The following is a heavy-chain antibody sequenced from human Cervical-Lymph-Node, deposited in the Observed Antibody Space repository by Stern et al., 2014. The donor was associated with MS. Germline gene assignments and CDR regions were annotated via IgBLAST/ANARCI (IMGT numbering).Heavy chain of an antibody. V-gene: IGHV6-1*01. CDR2: KFYRSKWYN. J-gene: IGHJ4*02. D-gene: IGHD6-19*01. CDR3: ARDLSSGWLVAFDY. CDR1: GDSVSSNSAA. Sequence: QVQMQKSGPGLVKPSQTLSLTCAISGDSVSSNSAAWNWTRQSPSSGLEWLGRKFYRSKWYNDYAVSVKSRITSNPDTSKNQFSLQLNSVTPEDTAVYYCARDLSSGWLVAFDYWGQGTLVTVSS.